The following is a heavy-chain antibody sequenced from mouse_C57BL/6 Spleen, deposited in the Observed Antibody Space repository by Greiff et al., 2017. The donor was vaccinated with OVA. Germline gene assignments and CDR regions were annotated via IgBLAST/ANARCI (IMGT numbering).Heavy chain of an antibody. Sequence: VQLQQPGAELVKPGASVKLSCKASGYTFTSYWMHWVKQRPGQGLEWVGMIHPNSGSTNYNEKFKSKATLTVDKSSSTAYMQLSSLTSEDSAVYYCARASIYDGYFGDYWGKGTTLTVSS. D-gene: IGHD2-3*01. CDR2: IHPNSGST. CDR3: ARASIYDGYFGDY. CDR1: GYTFTSYW. V-gene: IGHV1-64*01. J-gene: IGHJ2*01.